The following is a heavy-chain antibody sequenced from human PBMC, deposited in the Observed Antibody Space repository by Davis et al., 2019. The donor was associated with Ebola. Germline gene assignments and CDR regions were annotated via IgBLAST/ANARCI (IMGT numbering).Heavy chain of an antibody. CDR2: ISGSGDTI. CDR3: ARDSDDYSFDY. CDR1: GFTFSSYD. D-gene: IGHD4-11*01. J-gene: IGHJ4*02. Sequence: GESLKISCAASGFTFSSYDMTWVRQAPGKGLEWVSGISGSGDTISYADSVKGRFTISRDNSKNTLYLQMNSLRPEDTAVYYCARDSDDYSFDYWGQGTLVTVSS. V-gene: IGHV3-23*01.